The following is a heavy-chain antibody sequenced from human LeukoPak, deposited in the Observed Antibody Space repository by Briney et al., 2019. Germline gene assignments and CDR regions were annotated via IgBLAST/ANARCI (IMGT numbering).Heavy chain of an antibody. Sequence: SETLSLTCTVSGGSISSSTYYWVWIRQPPGKGLEWWATIFYNGSPYYTLSLKMRVTVSIDTSKIQLSLKLTSVTAADTAVYYYARASWDGYDYFDYWGQGTLVTVSS. CDR1: GGSISSSTYY. CDR2: IFYNGSP. J-gene: IGHJ4*01. CDR3: ARASWDGYDYFDY. V-gene: IGHV4-39*07. D-gene: IGHD5-12*01.